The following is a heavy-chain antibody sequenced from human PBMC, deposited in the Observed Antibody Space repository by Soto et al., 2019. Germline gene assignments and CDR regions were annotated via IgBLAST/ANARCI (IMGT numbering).Heavy chain of an antibody. Sequence: PGGSLRLSCASSVFAFPSYGMNCVRQSPGRRLEWVSSIGVSDDSTYYAGSVKGRFTISRDNSRNTLYLHMNNLRTEDTAVYYCAKGRISLSNFWGGYYYYDTEVWGQGTAVSVSS. V-gene: IGHV3-23*01. CDR1: VFAFPSYG. CDR3: AKGRISLSNFWGGYYYYDTEV. J-gene: IGHJ6*01. D-gene: IGHD3-3*01. CDR2: IGVSDDST.